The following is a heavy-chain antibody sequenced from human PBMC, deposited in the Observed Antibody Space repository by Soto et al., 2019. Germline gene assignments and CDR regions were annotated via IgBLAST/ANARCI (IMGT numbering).Heavy chain of an antibody. CDR2: ISSSGYST. CDR3: AKGSVVVAAKFDS. J-gene: IGHJ4*02. CDR1: GFTFNNYA. Sequence: LRLSCAASGFTFNNYAMSWVRQAPGKGLEWVSAISSSGYSTYYADSVKGRFTISRDNSKNTVYLQMNNLRAEDTAVYYCAKGSVVVAAKFDSWGQGTLVTVSS. V-gene: IGHV3-23*01. D-gene: IGHD2-21*02.